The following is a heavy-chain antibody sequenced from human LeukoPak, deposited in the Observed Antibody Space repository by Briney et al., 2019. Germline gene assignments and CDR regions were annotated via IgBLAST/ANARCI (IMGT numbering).Heavy chain of an antibody. CDR2: INPNSGGT. CDR1: GYTFTGYY. D-gene: IGHD2-2*01. V-gene: IGHV1-2*02. J-gene: IGHJ4*02. Sequence: ASVKVSCKASGYTFTGYYMHWVRQAPGQGLEGMGWINPNSGGTNYAQKFQGRVTMTRDTSISTAYMELRSLRSDDTAVYYCARVDPLDIVVVPAATDWGQGTLVTVSS. CDR3: ARVDPLDIVVVPAATD.